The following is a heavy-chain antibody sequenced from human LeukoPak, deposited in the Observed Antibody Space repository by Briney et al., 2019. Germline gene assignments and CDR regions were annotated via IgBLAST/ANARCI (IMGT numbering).Heavy chain of an antibody. J-gene: IGHJ5*02. D-gene: IGHD1-26*01. CDR1: GFTFNSCA. V-gene: IGHV3-30*03. CDR2: VSSDESIK. Sequence: PGGSLRLSCAASGFTFNSCAMHWVRQAPGKGLEWVAVVSSDESIKFYGDSVKGRFTISRDNSKNTLYLQMNSLRADDTALYYCARDVGTRSNIKNWFDPWGQGTLVTASS. CDR3: ARDVGTRSNIKNWFDP.